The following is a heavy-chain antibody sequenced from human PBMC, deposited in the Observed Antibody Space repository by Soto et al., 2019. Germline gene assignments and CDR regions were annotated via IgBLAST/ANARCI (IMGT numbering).Heavy chain of an antibody. V-gene: IGHV3-53*01. J-gene: IGHJ3*02. CDR1: GFTDSSNY. Sequence: EVQLVESGGLIQPGGSLRLSCAASGFTDSSNYMSWVRQAPGKGLEWVSVIYSGGSTYYADSVKARFTIFRDNSKNTLYLQMNSLRAEDTDVYYCARNYDSTAGGAFDIWGQGTMVTVSS. CDR3: ARNYDSTAGGAFDI. D-gene: IGHD3-22*01. CDR2: IYSGGST.